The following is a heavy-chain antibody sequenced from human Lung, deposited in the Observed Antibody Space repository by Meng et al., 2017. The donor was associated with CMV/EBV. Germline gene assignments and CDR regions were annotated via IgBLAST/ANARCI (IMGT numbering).Heavy chain of an antibody. J-gene: IGHJ3*02. V-gene: IGHV3-30-3*02. CDR3: AKKGPYCSSTSCPPDAFDI. Sequence: GESXKISXAASGFTFNNYAMHWVRQAPGKGLQWVAVVSYDGNNKYYADSVKGRFTISRDNSKNTLDLQMNSLRAEDTAMYYCAKKGPYCSSTSCPPDAFDIWGQGTMVTVSS. CDR2: VSYDGNNK. CDR1: GFTFNNYA. D-gene: IGHD2-2*01.